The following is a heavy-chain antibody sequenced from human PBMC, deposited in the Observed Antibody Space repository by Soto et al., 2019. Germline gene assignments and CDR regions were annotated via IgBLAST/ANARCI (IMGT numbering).Heavy chain of an antibody. J-gene: IGHJ6*04. D-gene: IGHD2-2*01. V-gene: IGHV1-46*03. CDR3: ARASEIPYYFFALAV. CDR1: GYTFTTYY. Sequence: QVQLVQSGAEVKKPGASVKVSCKASGYTFTTYYIHWGRQARGQGLEWMGIINPTSGSAGYAQKVPVTGTMSRDTLTRTFLIEPISPRLEDRAAYYCARASEIPYYFFALAVRGEVATVTVSS. CDR2: INPTSGSA.